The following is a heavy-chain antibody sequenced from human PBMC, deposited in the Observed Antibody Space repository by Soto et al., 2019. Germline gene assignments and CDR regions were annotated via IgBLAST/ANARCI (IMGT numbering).Heavy chain of an antibody. CDR1: GFTFSDHY. D-gene: IGHD6-13*01. J-gene: IGHJ4*02. CDR3: VRLWGYTNSQLVPFDY. Sequence: GGSLRLSCAASGFTFSDHYMDCVRQGPGMGLEWLGRIRNKADSYSTEYAASVKGRFTISRDDSKNSLYLQMNSLKTEDTAVYYCVRLWGYTNSQLVPFDYWGQGTLVTVSS. CDR2: IRNKADSYST. V-gene: IGHV3-72*01.